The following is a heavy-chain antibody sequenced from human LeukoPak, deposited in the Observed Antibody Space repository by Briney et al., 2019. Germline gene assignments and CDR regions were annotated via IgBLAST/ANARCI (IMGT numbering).Heavy chain of an antibody. CDR3: ARGQLRLSN. V-gene: IGHV4-39*02. J-gene: IGHJ4*02. CDR2: IHYSGNS. Sequence: SETLSLICTVSGGSLSSSKYYWGWIRQSPGRGLEWIGSIHYSGNSYYNPSLKSRVTISIDTSKNHFSLTLTSVTAADTAVYYCARGQLRLSNWGQGSLVIVSS. D-gene: IGHD2-2*01. CDR1: GGSLSSSKYY.